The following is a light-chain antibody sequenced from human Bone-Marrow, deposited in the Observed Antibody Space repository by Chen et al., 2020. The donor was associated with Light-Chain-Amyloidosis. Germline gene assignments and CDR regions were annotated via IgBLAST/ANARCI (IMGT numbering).Light chain of an antibody. Sequence: SYELTQPPSVSVSPGQTARITCSGDDLPKKYAYWYQQKPGQAPVLVIHRDTERPAGISERFSGSSSGTTATLTISEVQAEDEADYPCQSADSSGTYEVIFGGGTKLTFL. CDR3: QSADSSGTYEVI. CDR1: DLPKKY. V-gene: IGLV3-25*03. J-gene: IGLJ2*01. CDR2: RDT.